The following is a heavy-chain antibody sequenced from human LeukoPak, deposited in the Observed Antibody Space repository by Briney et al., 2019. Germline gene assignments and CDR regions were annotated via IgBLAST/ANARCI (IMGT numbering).Heavy chain of an antibody. CDR1: GFTFSSYG. V-gene: IGHV3-30*03. CDR3: ATLRDIVVVATTPTDV. CDR2: ISYDGSHK. J-gene: IGHJ6*04. Sequence: GGSLRLSCAASGFTFSSYGMHWVRQAPGKGLEWVAVISYDGSHKYYSDSVKGRFTISRDNSKNTLYLQMNGLRLEDTAVYYCATLRDIVVVATTPTDVWGKGTTVIVSS. D-gene: IGHD2-2*01.